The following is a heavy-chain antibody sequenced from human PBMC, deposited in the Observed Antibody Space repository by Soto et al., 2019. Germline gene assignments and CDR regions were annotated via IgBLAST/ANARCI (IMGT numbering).Heavy chain of an antibody. D-gene: IGHD3-10*01. J-gene: IGHJ4*01. CDR3: AKGRGGSGSLTPRVDF. V-gene: IGHV3-23*01. Sequence: EVQLLESGGGLVQPGGSLRLSCAASGFTFNNYAMTWVRQAPGKGLEWVSAISGGGDTTSYADSVKGRFTVSRDGSKNTLYLQMSSLRAADTALYYCAKGRGGSGSLTPRVDFWGQGTLVTLS. CDR2: ISGGGDTT. CDR1: GFTFNNYA.